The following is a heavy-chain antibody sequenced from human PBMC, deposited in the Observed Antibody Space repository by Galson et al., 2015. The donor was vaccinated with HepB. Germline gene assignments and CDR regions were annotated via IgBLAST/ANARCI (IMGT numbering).Heavy chain of an antibody. CDR1: GFTFSSYS. CDR2: ISSSSSYI. CDR3: ASDPQRRSYYYGMDV. J-gene: IGHJ6*02. V-gene: IGHV3-21*01. D-gene: IGHD1-1*01. Sequence: SLRLSCAASGFTFSSYSMNWVRQAPGKGLEWVSSISSSSSYIYYADSVKGRFTISRDNAKNSLYLQMNSLRAEDTAVYYCASDPQRRSYYYGMDVWGQGTTVTVSS.